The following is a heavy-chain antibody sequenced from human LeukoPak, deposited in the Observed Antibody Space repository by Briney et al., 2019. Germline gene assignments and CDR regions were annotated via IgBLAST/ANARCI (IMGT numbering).Heavy chain of an antibody. J-gene: IGHJ3*02. CDR1: GYTFTGYY. V-gene: IGHV1-2*02. Sequence: ASVKVSCKASGYTFTGYYMHWVRQAPGQGLEWMGWINPNSGGTNYAQKFQGRVTMTRDTSISTAYLQWSSLKASDTAMYYCARRRNNAFDIWGQGTMVTVSS. CDR2: INPNSGGT. CDR3: ARRRNNAFDI.